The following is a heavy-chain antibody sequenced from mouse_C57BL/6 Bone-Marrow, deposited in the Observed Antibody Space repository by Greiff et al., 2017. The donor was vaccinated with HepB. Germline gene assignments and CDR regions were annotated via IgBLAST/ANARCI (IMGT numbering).Heavy chain of an antibody. D-gene: IGHD2-1*01. V-gene: IGHV5-16*01. CDR1: GFTFSDYY. CDR3: AREVNYDYFDY. Sequence: EVQLVESEGGLVQPGSSMKLSCTASGFTFSDYYMAWVRQVPEKGLEWVANINYDGSSTYYLDSLKSRFIISRDNAKNILYLQMSSLKSKDTATYYCAREVNYDYFDYWGQGTTLTVSS. CDR2: INYDGSST. J-gene: IGHJ2*01.